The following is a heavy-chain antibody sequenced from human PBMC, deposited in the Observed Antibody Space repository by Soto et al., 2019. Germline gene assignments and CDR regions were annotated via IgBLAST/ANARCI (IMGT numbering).Heavy chain of an antibody. CDR2: IKSKTDGGTT. J-gene: IGHJ4*02. CDR1: GFIFSNAW. CDR3: ATGLSSSSSG. D-gene: IGHD6-6*01. V-gene: IGHV3-15*01. Sequence: EVQLLESGGGSVEPGGSLRLSCAASGFIFSNAWMSWVRQAPGKGLEWVGRIKSKTDGGTTDYGAAVKGRFTISRDDSKNTMYLQMDSLKTEDTAVYYCATGLSSSSSGWGQGTLVTVSS.